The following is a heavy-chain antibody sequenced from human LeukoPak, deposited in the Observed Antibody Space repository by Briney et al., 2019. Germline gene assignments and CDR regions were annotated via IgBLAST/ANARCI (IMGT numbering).Heavy chain of an antibody. V-gene: IGHV4-59*01. CDR1: GGSISSYY. CDR3: ARGPRGYSYGYLGY. J-gene: IGHJ4*02. CDR2: IYYSGST. D-gene: IGHD5-18*01. Sequence: SETLSLTCTVSGGSISSYYWSWIRQPPGKGLEWIGYIYYSGSTNYNPSLKSRVTISVDTSKNQFSLKLSSATAADTAVYYCARGPRGYSYGYLGYWGQGTLVTVSS.